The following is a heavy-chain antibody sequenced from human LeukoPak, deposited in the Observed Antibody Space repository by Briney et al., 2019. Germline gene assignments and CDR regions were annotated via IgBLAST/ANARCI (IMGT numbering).Heavy chain of an antibody. V-gene: IGHV4-39*01. J-gene: IGHJ4*02. CDR1: GGSFISSSEL. CDR2: IYYSGRT. Sequence: SETLSLTCTVSGGSFISSSELWVWIRQAPGMGLEWVVAIYYSGRTYYDPSLKSQINISIDTSKNQFSLRVTSVTAADTAVYYCARYYGSGSKTVRAIDYWGQGTVVSVSS. CDR3: ARYYGSGSKTVRAIDY. D-gene: IGHD3-10*01.